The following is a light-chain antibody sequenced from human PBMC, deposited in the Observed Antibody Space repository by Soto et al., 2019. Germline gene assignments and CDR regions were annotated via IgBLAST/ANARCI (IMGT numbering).Light chain of an antibody. Sequence: DIQMTQSPSSLSASVGDRVTITCRASQGISNYLAWYQQKPGKVPKLLIYAASTLQSGVPSRFSGSGSGTDFTPTISSLQPEDVATYYCQKYDSAPWTFGRGTKVEIK. V-gene: IGKV1-27*01. CDR3: QKYDSAPWT. CDR2: AAS. CDR1: QGISNY. J-gene: IGKJ1*01.